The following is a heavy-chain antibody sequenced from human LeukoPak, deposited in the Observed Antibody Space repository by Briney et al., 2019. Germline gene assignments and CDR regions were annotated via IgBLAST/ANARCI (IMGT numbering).Heavy chain of an antibody. CDR2: ISYDGSKK. CDR3: AKNLGSSSVGYFDY. J-gene: IGHJ4*02. Sequence: GGSLRLSCAASGFTFSSYGMHWARQAPGTGLGWVAFISYDGSKKYFADAVKGRFTMSRDNSKNTLFLQMNSLRAEDTAVHYCAKNLGSSSVGYFDYWGQGTLVTVSS. CDR1: GFTFSSYG. D-gene: IGHD6-6*01. V-gene: IGHV3-30*18.